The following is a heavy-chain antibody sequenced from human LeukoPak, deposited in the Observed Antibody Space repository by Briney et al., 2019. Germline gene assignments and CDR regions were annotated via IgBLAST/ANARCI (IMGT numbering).Heavy chain of an antibody. D-gene: IGHD4-23*01. CDR1: GFTFSDHY. V-gene: IGHV3-72*01. CDR2: TRNKANSYTT. CDR3: ARYSTVGIYYGMDV. J-gene: IGHJ6*04. Sequence: GGPLRLFCAASGFTFSDHYMDWVRQAPGKGLECVARTRNKANSYTTEYAASVKGRFTISRDDSKNSLYLQMNSLKTEDTAVYYCARYSTVGIYYGMDVWGKGTTVTVSS.